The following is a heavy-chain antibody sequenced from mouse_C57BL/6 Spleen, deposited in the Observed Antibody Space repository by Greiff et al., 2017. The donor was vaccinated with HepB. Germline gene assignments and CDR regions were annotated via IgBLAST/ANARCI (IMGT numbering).Heavy chain of an antibody. Sequence: DVHLVESGGGLVKPGGSLKLSCAASGFTFSSYAMSWVRQTPEKRLEWVATISDGGSYTYYPDNVKGRFTISRDNAKNNLYLQMSHLKSEDTAMYYCARDCDYYYGSSYPYYAMDYWGQGTSVTVSS. J-gene: IGHJ4*01. D-gene: IGHD1-1*01. V-gene: IGHV5-4*01. CDR1: GFTFSSYA. CDR2: ISDGGSYT. CDR3: ARDCDYYYGSSYPYYAMDY.